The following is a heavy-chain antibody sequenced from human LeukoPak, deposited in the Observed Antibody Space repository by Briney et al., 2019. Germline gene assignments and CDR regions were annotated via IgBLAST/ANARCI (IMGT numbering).Heavy chain of an antibody. CDR1: GYTFTSYA. J-gene: IGHJ5*02. CDR3: ARDGQQWLVDPSSWFDP. V-gene: IGHV1-18*01. CDR2: INTYNDIT. Sequence: GASVKVSCKASGYTFTSYAISWVRQAPGQGLEWMGWINTYNDITNYAQSLQGRVIMTTDTSTSTDPMELRSLRSDDTAVYYCARDGQQWLVDPSSWFDPWGQGTLVTVSS. D-gene: IGHD6-19*01.